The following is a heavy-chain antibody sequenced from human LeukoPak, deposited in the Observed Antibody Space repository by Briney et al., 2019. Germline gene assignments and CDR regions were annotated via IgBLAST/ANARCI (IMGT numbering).Heavy chain of an antibody. V-gene: IGHV4-34*01. D-gene: IGHD3-3*01. J-gene: IGHJ4*02. CDR1: GGSFSAYY. CDR3: ARGTQYYDFWSGYLARTYYFDY. Sequence: SETLSLTCAVYGGSFSAYYWSWIRQPPGKGLEWLGEINHSGSTNYNPSLKSRVTISVDTSKNQFSLKLSSVTAADTAVYYCARGTQYYDFWSGYLARTYYFDYWGQGTLVTVSS. CDR2: INHSGST.